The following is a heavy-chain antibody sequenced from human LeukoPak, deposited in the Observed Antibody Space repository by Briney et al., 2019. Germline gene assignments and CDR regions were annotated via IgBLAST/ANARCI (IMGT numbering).Heavy chain of an antibody. CDR1: GFTFSSYK. D-gene: IGHD5-18*01. J-gene: IGHJ5*02. CDR3: AGGLVQLWFHSDRPFDP. V-gene: IGHV3-21*01. Sequence: GGSLRLSCAASGFTFSSYKMNWVRQAPGKGLEWVSSISSSSGYIYYADSVKGRFTISRDNAKNSLYLQMNSLRAEDTAVYYCAGGLVQLWFHSDRPFDPWGQGTLVTVSS. CDR2: ISSSSGYI.